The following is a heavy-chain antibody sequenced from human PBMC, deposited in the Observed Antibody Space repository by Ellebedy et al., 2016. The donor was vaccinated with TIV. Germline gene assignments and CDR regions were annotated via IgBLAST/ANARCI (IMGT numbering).Heavy chain of an antibody. CDR1: GYTFTSYG. D-gene: IGHD1-14*01. Sequence: AASVKVSCKASGYTFTSYGIRWVRQAPGQGLEWMGWISADNGDTNYAQKLQGRLTLTTDTSTSTAYMDLRSLRSDDTAVYYCARDGRGNDGDDFYGMDVWGQGTTVTVSS. J-gene: IGHJ6*02. CDR2: ISADNGDT. V-gene: IGHV1-18*04. CDR3: ARDGRGNDGDDFYGMDV.